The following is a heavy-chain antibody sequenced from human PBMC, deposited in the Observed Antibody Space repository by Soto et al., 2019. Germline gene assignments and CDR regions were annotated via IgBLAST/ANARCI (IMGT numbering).Heavy chain of an antibody. D-gene: IGHD6-19*01. V-gene: IGHV3-23*01. J-gene: IGHJ4*02. CDR2: ISGSGGST. Sequence: GGSLRLSCAASGFTFSSYAMSRVRQAPGKGLEWVSAISGSGGSTYYADSVKGRFTISRDNSKNTLYLQMNSLRAEDTAVYYCAKDLRGSGWYLVPFGYWGQGTLVTVSS. CDR3: AKDLRGSGWYLVPFGY. CDR1: GFTFSSYA.